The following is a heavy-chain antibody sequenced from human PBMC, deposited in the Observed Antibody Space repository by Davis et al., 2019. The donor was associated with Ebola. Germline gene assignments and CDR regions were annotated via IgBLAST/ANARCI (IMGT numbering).Heavy chain of an antibody. V-gene: IGHV1-69*04. Sequence: SSVTVSRTASVGTFSSYAISWLRQAPGHRLEWMGRTIPILGIANYAQKFQGRVTITADKSTSTAYMELSSLRSEDTAVYYCASQHNSGSYYSDYWGQGTLVTVSS. J-gene: IGHJ4*02. CDR2: TIPILGIA. CDR1: VGTFSSYA. CDR3: ASQHNSGSYYSDY. D-gene: IGHD1-26*01.